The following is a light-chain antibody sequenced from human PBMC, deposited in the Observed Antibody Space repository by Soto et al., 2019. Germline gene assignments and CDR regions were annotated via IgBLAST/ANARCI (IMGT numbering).Light chain of an antibody. Sequence: DIQMTQSPSTLTASVGDRVTITCRASQSISSWLAWYQQKPGKAPKLLIYRASSLESGVPSRFSGSGSGTEFTLTSSSLQPDHFATYYCQQYNSYPWTFGQGTMVEI. J-gene: IGKJ1*01. V-gene: IGKV1-5*03. CDR2: RAS. CDR1: QSISSW. CDR3: QQYNSYPWT.